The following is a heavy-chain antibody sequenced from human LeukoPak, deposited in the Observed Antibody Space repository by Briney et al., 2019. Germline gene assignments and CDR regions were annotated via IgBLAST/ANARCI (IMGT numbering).Heavy chain of an antibody. CDR1: GVSISSGSNY. CDR2: IYYSGNT. J-gene: IGHJ4*02. Sequence: PSETLSLTCSVSGVSISSGSNYWGWIRQPPGKTLEWIGSIYYSGNTYYNASLKSRVTISVDTSKNQFSLKLSSVTAADTAVYYCARHLLYGDYRTRVFDYWGQGTLVTVSS. CDR3: ARHLLYGDYRTRVFDY. V-gene: IGHV4-39*01. D-gene: IGHD4-17*01.